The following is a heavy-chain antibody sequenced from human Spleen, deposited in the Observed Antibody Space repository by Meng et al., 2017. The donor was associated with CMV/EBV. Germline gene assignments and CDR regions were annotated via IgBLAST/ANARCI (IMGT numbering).Heavy chain of an antibody. D-gene: IGHD1-26*01. J-gene: IGHJ5*02. CDR3: ARGLGGSYGWFDP. CDR2: IYFTGNT. CDR1: TDSFNNINFY. V-gene: IGHV4-39*07. Sequence: GSLRLSCTVSTDSFNNINFYWGWIRQPPGKGLEWIGNIYFTGNTYYNPSLQSRVTIRVDTSKKQFSLELSSVTAADTAVYYCARGLGGSYGWFDPWGQGTLVTVSS.